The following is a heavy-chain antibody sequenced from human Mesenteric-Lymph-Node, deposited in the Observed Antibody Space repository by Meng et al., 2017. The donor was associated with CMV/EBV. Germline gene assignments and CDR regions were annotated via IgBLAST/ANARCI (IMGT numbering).Heavy chain of an antibody. CDR1: GFTFSSYV. Sequence: GGSLRLSCAASGFTFSSYVMSWVRQVPGKGLVWVSRINSDGSSTTYADSVKGRLIISRDNAKNTLYLQMNSLRAEDTAVYYCAMVCCRTAAGSYWGQGTLVTVSS. V-gene: IGHV3-74*01. CDR3: AMVCCRTAAGSY. CDR2: INSDGSST. J-gene: IGHJ4*02. D-gene: IGHD6-13*01.